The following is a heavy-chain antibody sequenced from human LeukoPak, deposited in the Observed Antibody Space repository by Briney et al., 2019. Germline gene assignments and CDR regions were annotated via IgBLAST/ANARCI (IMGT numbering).Heavy chain of an antibody. J-gene: IGHJ1*01. CDR3: AKDGSTIFGDAEYFQH. V-gene: IGHV3-30*02. CDR1: GFTFSSYG. D-gene: IGHD3-3*01. Sequence: GGSLRLSCAASGFTFSSYGTHWVRQAPGKGLEWVAFIRYDGSNKYYADSVKGRFTISRDNSKNTLYLQMNSLRAEDTAVYYCAKDGSTIFGDAEYFQHWGQGALVTVSS. CDR2: IRYDGSNK.